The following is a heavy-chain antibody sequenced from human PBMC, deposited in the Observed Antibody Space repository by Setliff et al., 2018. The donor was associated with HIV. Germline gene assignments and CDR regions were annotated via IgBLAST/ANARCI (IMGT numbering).Heavy chain of an antibody. CDR3: ARIYGLSPPV. CDR2: IAWTDAK. D-gene: IGHD2-2*01. CDR1: GFSLTTSGMG. J-gene: IGHJ4*02. V-gene: IGHV2-70*11. Sequence: SGPTLVNPTQTLTLTCTFSGFSLTTSGMGIYWIRQPPGKGLEWLARIAWTDAKNYNTSLKTRLTASWDTSKNQVVLTMTNMDPVDTGTYYCARIYGLSPPVWGQGTQVTVSS.